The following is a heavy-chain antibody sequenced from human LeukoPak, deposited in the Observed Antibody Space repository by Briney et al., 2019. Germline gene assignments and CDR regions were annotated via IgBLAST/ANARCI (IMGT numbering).Heavy chain of an antibody. CDR1: GFTFSDYY. V-gene: IGHV3-11*04. Sequence: GGSLRLSCAASGFTFSDYYMSWLRQAPGKGVEWLSYISISGSTVYYADSVKGRFTVSRDNAKNSLYLQINSLRAEDTAVYYCAIQMTMIVVVPYFDYWGQGTLVTVSS. D-gene: IGHD3-22*01. CDR3: AIQMTMIVVVPYFDY. J-gene: IGHJ4*02. CDR2: ISISGSTV.